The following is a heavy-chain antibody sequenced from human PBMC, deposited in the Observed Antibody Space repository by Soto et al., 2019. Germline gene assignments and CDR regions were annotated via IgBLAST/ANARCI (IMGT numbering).Heavy chain of an antibody. CDR3: ARGPITTFGVAPGDYYYGMDV. J-gene: IGHJ6*02. V-gene: IGHV5-10-1*01. Sequence: GESLKISGNGSGYSFTSYWISWVRQMPGKGLEWMGRIDPSDSYTNYSPSFQGHVTISADKSISTAYLQWSSLKASDTAMYYCARGPITTFGVAPGDYYYGMDVWGQGTTVTVSS. CDR2: IDPSDSYT. D-gene: IGHD3-3*01. CDR1: GYSFTSYW.